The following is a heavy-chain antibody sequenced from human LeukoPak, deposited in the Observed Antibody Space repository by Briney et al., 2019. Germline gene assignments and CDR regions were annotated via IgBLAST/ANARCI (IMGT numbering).Heavy chain of an antibody. V-gene: IGHV3-7*01. CDR1: GFTFSDYW. J-gene: IGHJ4*02. CDR2: IKQDGTDK. CDR3: TRANYCFDY. Sequence: PGGSLRLSCAASGFTFSDYWMSWVRQAPGKGLEWVASIKQDGTDKYYVDSVKGRFTISKDNAKNSLYLQMNSLRGEDTAVYYCTRANYCFDYWGQASLVTVSS.